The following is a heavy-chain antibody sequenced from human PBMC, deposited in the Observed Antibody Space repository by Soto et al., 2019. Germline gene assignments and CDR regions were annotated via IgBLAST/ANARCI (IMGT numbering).Heavy chain of an antibody. CDR2: IYYSGST. Sequence: PSETLSLTCTVSGGSISSYYWSWIRKPPGKGLEWIGYIYYSGSTNYNPSLKSRVTISVDTSKNQFSLKLGSVTAADTAVYYCARDTGSSGWYDAFDIWGQGTMVTVSS. J-gene: IGHJ3*02. D-gene: IGHD6-19*01. CDR1: GGSISSYY. V-gene: IGHV4-59*01. CDR3: ARDTGSSGWYDAFDI.